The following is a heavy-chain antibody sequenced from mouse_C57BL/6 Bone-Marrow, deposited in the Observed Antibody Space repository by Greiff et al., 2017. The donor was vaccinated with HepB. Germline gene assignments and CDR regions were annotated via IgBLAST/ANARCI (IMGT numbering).Heavy chain of an antibody. CDR3: AREGNYYGSSSFYYAMDY. CDR2: ISDGGSYT. Sequence: EVHLVESGGGLVKPGGSLKLSCAASGFTFSSYAMSWVRQTPEKRLEWVATISDGGSYTYYPDNVKGRFTISRDNAKNNLYLQMSHLKSEDTAMYYCAREGNYYGSSSFYYAMDYWGQGTLVTVSS. J-gene: IGHJ4*01. V-gene: IGHV5-4*01. D-gene: IGHD1-1*01. CDR1: GFTFSSYA.